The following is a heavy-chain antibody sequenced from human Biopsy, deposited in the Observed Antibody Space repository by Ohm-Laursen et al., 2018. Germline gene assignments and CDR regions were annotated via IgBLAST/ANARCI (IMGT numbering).Heavy chain of an antibody. CDR3: ATKLTGYSHH. V-gene: IGHV1-69*06. CDR2: NIPILGTG. CDR1: GGTFSNYG. Sequence: AASVKVSCKVPGGTFSNYGVNWVRQAPGQGLEWLGGNIPILGTGNYAQKFQDRVTVAADTSTSTATMELRSLRSDDTAVYYCATKLTGYSHHWGQGTLVIVSS. J-gene: IGHJ1*01. D-gene: IGHD3-9*01.